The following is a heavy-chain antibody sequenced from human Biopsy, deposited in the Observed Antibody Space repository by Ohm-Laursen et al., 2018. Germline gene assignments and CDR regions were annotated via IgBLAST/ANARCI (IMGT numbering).Heavy chain of an antibody. CDR3: ARAYPPPGRRLVVVAGDFDC. V-gene: IGHV3-66*01. CDR2: LYSAGNT. D-gene: IGHD2-15*01. CDR1: GFNIRVSY. Sequence: SLRLSCSASGFNIRVSYMGWVRQPPGKGLEWLSLLYSAGNTYYADSVKGRFTISRDNAKNSLYLQMNSLRAEDTAVYYCARAYPPPGRRLVVVAGDFDCWGQGTRVTVSS. J-gene: IGHJ4*02.